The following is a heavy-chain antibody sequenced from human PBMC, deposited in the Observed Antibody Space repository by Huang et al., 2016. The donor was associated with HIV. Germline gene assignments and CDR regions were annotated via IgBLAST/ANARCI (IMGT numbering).Heavy chain of an antibody. Sequence: QVQLQESGPGLVKPSETLSLTCHVSGASISSSYWSWIRQSDGKGLEWVGRLYISGGIHYNPALKSRVTMSIDTSKNQFSLRLSSVTAADTAVYYCARAFSTGAYGSGSYNYWGQGTLVTVSS. CDR1: GASISSSY. CDR3: ARAFSTGAYGSGSYNY. CDR2: LYISGGI. V-gene: IGHV4-4*07. J-gene: IGHJ4*02. D-gene: IGHD3-10*01.